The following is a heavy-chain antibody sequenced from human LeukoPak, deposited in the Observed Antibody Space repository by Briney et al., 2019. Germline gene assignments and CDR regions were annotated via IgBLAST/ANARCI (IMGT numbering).Heavy chain of an antibody. CDR1: GFTFSSYS. V-gene: IGHV3-48*01. J-gene: IGHJ5*02. Sequence: GGSLRLSCAASGFTFSSYSMNWVRQAPGKGLEWVSYISSSSSTIYYADSVKGRFTISRDNAKNSLYLQMNSLRAEDTAVFYCARDRRRKNIAAAGTNWFDPWGQGTLVRVSS. D-gene: IGHD6-13*01. CDR3: ARDRRRKNIAAAGTNWFDP. CDR2: ISSSSSTI.